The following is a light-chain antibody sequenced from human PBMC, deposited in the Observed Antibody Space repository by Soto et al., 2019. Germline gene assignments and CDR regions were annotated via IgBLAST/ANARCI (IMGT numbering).Light chain of an antibody. CDR3: QSYDSSLSVHVV. CDR2: GNS. CDR1: SSKFGAGYD. J-gene: IGLJ2*01. V-gene: IGLV1-40*01. Sequence: QPVLTQPPSVSGAPGQRVTISCTGRSSKFGAGYDVHWYQQLPGTAPKLLIYGNSNRPSGVPDRFSGSKSGTSASLAITGLQAEDEADYYCQSYDSSLSVHVVFGGGTKVTVL.